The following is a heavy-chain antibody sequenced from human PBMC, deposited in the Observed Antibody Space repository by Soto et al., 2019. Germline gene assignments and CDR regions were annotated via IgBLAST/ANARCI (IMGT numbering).Heavy chain of an antibody. CDR3: ARQGYDFWSGYHRVYYYYYMDV. CDR2: IYYSGST. Sequence: SETLSLTCTVSGGSIGSYYGSWVRQPPGKGLEWIGYIYYSGSTNYNPSLKSRVTISVDTSKNQFSLKLSSVTAADTAVYYCARQGYDFWSGYHRVYYYYYMDVWGKGTTVTVSS. CDR1: GGSIGSYY. D-gene: IGHD3-3*01. J-gene: IGHJ6*03. V-gene: IGHV4-59*08.